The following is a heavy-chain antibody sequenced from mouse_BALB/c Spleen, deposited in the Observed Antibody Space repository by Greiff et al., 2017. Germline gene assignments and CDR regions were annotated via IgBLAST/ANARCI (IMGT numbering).Heavy chain of an antibody. Sequence: VQLQQSGPELVKPGASVKISCKASGYSFTGYFMNWVMQSHGKSLEWIGRINPYNGDTFYNQKFKGKATLTVDKSSSTAHMELRSLASEDSAVYYCARWGTTVADWYFDVWGAGTTVTVSS. V-gene: IGHV1-20*02. CDR1: GYSFTGYF. J-gene: IGHJ1*01. CDR3: ARWGTTVADWYFDV. CDR2: INPYNGDT. D-gene: IGHD1-1*01.